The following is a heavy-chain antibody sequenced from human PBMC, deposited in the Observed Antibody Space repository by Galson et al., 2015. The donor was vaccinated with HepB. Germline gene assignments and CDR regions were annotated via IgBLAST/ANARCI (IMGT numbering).Heavy chain of an antibody. CDR1: GFTFSSYG. V-gene: IGHV3-64*04. D-gene: IGHD3-9*01. Sequence: SLRLSCAASGFTFSSYGMHWVRQAPGKGLEFVSGLNSDGSSTSHADSVKGRFTISRDNAKNSLYLQMNSLRAEDTAVYYCAREYPSIFGDYWGRGTLVTVSS. CDR2: LNSDGSST. J-gene: IGHJ4*02. CDR3: AREYPSIFGDY.